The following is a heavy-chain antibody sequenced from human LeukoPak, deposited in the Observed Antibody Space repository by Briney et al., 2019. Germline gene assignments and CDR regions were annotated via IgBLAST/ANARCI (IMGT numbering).Heavy chain of an antibody. CDR1: SGSISSYY. D-gene: IGHD3-22*01. CDR3: AREHYYDSSGYYFFDY. V-gene: IGHV4-59*12. J-gene: IGHJ4*02. Sequence: SETLSLTCTVSSGSISSYYWSWIRQPPGKGLEWIGYSDDSGSTNYNPSLKSRVTMSVDTSKNQFSLKLSSVTAADTAVYYCAREHYYDSSGYYFFDYWGQGTLATVSS. CDR2: SDDSGST.